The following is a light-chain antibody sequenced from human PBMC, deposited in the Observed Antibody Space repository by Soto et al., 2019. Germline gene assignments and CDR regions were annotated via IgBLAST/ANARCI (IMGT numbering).Light chain of an antibody. V-gene: IGKV1-5*03. CDR2: KAS. Sequence: DIQMTQSPSTLSASVGDRVTITCRASQSISSWLAWYQQKPGKAPKLLIYKASSLESGVPSRFSGSGSGTGFTLTISSLQADDFATYYCQQYNRYPYTFGQGTKLEIK. CDR3: QQYNRYPYT. J-gene: IGKJ2*01. CDR1: QSISSW.